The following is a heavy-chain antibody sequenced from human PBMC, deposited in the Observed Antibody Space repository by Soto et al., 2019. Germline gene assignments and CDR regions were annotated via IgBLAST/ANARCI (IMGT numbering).Heavy chain of an antibody. CDR3: ARDLFTMIVVVIKH. J-gene: IGHJ4*02. V-gene: IGHV3-30-3*01. CDR2: ISYDGSNK. Sequence: GGSLRLSCAASGFTFSSYAMHWVRQAPGKGLEWVAVISYDGSNKYYADSVKGRFTISRDNSKNTLYLQMNSLRAEDTAVYYCARDLFTMIVVVIKHWGQGTLVTVSS. D-gene: IGHD3-22*01. CDR1: GFTFSSYA.